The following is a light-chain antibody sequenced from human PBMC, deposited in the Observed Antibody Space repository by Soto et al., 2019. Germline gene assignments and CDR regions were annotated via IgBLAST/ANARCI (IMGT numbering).Light chain of an antibody. J-gene: IGKJ1*01. CDR2: WAA. V-gene: IGKV4-1*01. CDR3: QQSYYTPWT. Sequence: DVVVTQLQDALAVSLGERATINCKSSQSVLYSSNNRNYVAWYQQKPRQPPKLLIYWAATRESGVPDRFSGSGSGTDFTLTICSLEAEDMAVYYCQQSYYTPWTFGHGTKVDIK. CDR1: QSVLYSSNNRNY.